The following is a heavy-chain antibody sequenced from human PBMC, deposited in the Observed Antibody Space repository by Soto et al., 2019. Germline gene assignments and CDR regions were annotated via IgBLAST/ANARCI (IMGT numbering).Heavy chain of an antibody. CDR2: IKQDGSEK. V-gene: IGHV3-7*01. CDR3: ARGKDGRRAGTYYVDMDV. D-gene: IGHD1-1*01. CDR1: GFSIRDYW. J-gene: IGHJ6*03. Sequence: EEQLVESGGGLVQPGGSLRLSCAASGFSIRDYWMTWVRQAPGKGLDWVANIKQDGSEKFYVDSLKGRCTISRDNAKNSVYLLMNSLRADDTAVYYCARGKDGRRAGTYYVDMDVWGKGTTVTLSS.